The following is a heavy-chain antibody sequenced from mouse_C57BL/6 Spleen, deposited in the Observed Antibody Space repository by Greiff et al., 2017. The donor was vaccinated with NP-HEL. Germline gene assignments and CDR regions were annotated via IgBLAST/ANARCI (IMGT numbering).Heavy chain of an antibody. V-gene: IGHV14-4*01. Sequence: EVQLQQSGAELVRPGASVKLSCTASGFNIKDDYMHWVKQRPEQGLEWIGWIDPENGDTEYASKFQGKATITADTSSNTAYLQLSSLTSEDTAVYYWTTYYGRSYWYFDVWGTGTTVTVSS. CDR1: GFNIKDDY. J-gene: IGHJ1*03. D-gene: IGHD1-1*01. CDR3: TTYYGRSYWYFDV. CDR2: IDPENGDT.